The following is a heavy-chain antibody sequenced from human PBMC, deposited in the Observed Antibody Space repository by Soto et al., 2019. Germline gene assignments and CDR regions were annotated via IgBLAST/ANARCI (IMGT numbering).Heavy chain of an antibody. CDR1: GFTFSSYA. J-gene: IGHJ6*03. V-gene: IGHV3-23*01. CDR3: AKATGYCSGGSCWYYYYMDV. CDR2: ISGSGGST. D-gene: IGHD2-15*01. Sequence: GGSLRLSCAASGFTFSSYAMSWVRQAPGKGLEWVSAISGSGGSTYYADSVKGRFTISRDNSKNTLYLQMNSLRAEDTAVYYCAKATGYCSGGSCWYYYYMDVWGKGTTVTVSS.